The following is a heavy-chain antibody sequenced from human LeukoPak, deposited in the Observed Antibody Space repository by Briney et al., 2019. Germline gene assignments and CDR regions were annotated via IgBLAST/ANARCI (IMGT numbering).Heavy chain of an antibody. Sequence: ASVKVSCKASGGTFSSYAISWVRQAPGQGLEWMGIINPSGGSTSYAQKFQGRVTMTRDTSTSTVYMELSSLRSEDTAVYYCARAGIARSSSSGNWFDPWGQGTLVTVSS. CDR3: ARAGIARSSSSGNWFDP. V-gene: IGHV1-46*01. J-gene: IGHJ5*02. D-gene: IGHD6-6*01. CDR1: GGTFSSYA. CDR2: INPSGGST.